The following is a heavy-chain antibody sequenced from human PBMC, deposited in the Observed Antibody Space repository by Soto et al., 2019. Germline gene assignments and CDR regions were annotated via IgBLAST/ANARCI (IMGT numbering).Heavy chain of an antibody. CDR3: AKGGYAAQWPQVDWYFVL. Sequence: QVQLVESGGGVVQPGRSLRLSCAASGFTFSSYGMHWVRQAPGKGLEWVAVISYDGSNKYYADSVKGRFTISRDNSKNTLYLRMNSLRAEDMTVYYCAKGGYAAQWPQVDWYFVLWGRGALFIVSS. V-gene: IGHV3-30*18. D-gene: IGHD6-19*01. CDR2: ISYDGSNK. J-gene: IGHJ2*01. CDR1: GFTFSSYG.